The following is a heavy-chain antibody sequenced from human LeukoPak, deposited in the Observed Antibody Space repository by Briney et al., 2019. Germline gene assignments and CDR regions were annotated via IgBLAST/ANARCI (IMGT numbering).Heavy chain of an antibody. CDR1: GFTFSSYA. D-gene: IGHD3-3*01. CDR3: ARMLDFWSGPDY. CDR2: ISDGGGST. J-gene: IGHJ4*02. V-gene: IGHV3-23*01. Sequence: PGGSLRLSCAASGFTFSSYAMSWVRQAPGKGLEWVSVISDGGGSTFYADSVKGRFSISRDNSKNTLYLQMNSLRAEDTAVYYCARMLDFWSGPDYWGQGTLVTVSS.